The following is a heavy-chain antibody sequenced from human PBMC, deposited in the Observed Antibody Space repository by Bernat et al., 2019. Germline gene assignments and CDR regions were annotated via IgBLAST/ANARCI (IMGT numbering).Heavy chain of an antibody. CDR1: GGSFSGYY. CDR3: ASITMVQGVTTPWFDP. CDR2: INHSGST. V-gene: IGHV4-34*01. J-gene: IGHJ5*02. Sequence: QVQLQQWGAGLLKPSETLSLTCAVYGGSFSGYYWSWIRQPPGKGLEWIGEINHSGSTNDNPSHKSRVTISVDTSKNQFSLKLSSVTAADTAVYYCASITMVQGVTTPWFDPWGQGTLVTVSS. D-gene: IGHD3-10*01.